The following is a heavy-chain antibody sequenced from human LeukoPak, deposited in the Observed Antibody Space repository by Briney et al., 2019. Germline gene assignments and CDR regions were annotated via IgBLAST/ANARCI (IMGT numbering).Heavy chain of an antibody. CDR3: ASAYTYVRLGDH. CDR1: GLNFSNYW. D-gene: IGHD3-16*01. V-gene: IGHV3-74*01. CDR2: TNLHGTAV. Sequence: GGSLRLSCEVSGLNFSNYWMHWVRHAPGKGLVWVARTNLHGTAVDYADSVKGRFIISRDNAKNTLFLQMNSLRVEDTAVYYCASAYTYVRLGDHWGQGTLVTVSS. J-gene: IGHJ4*02.